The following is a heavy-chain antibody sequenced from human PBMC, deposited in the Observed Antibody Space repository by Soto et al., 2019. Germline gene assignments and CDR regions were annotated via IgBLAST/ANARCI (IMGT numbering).Heavy chain of an antibody. Sequence: QITLKESGPTLVKPTQTLTLTCTFSGFSLSTSGLGVGWCRRPPGMALVWLALISWADDKRYSPSLKSRLTNTKDTSKNQVVLTRTNTDPGDTATDYRAYKGVRGVFNNWGQGTLGNGSS. J-gene: IGHJ4*02. D-gene: IGHD3-10*01. CDR3: AYKGVRGVFNN. CDR2: ISWADDK. CDR1: GFSLSTSGLG. V-gene: IGHV2-5*02.